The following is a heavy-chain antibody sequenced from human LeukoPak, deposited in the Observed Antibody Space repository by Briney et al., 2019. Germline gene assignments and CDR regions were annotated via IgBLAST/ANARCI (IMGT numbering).Heavy chain of an antibody. D-gene: IGHD2-8*02. Sequence: GRSLRLSCAASGFTFSNYEMNWVRQAPGKGLEWVSSISSGTTYIDYAATVKGRFTISRDNPKNSLYQQMNNLRAEDTTVYYCARGTGALDYWGPGTLVTVS. CDR1: GFTFSNYE. CDR3: ARGTGALDY. V-gene: IGHV3-21*01. J-gene: IGHJ4*02. CDR2: ISSGTTYI.